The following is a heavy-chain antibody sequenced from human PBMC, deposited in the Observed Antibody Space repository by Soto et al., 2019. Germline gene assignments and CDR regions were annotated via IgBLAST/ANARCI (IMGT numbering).Heavy chain of an antibody. CDR3: ARGRGAAADYFDF. J-gene: IGHJ4*02. V-gene: IGHV3-48*01. D-gene: IGHD6-13*01. CDR2: ISSSSSTI. CDR1: GFTFSSYS. Sequence: GSLRLSCAASGFTFSSYSMNWVRQAPGKGLEWVSYISSSSSTIYYADSVKGRFTISRDNAKNSLFLRMNSLRAEDTAVYYCARGRGAAADYFDFWGQGTLVTVSS.